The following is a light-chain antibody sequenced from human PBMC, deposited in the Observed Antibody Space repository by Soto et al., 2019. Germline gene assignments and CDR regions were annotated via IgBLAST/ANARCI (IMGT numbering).Light chain of an antibody. J-gene: IGLJ1*01. Sequence: QSALTQPASVSGSPGQSITISCTGTSRDVGAYDYVSWYLQYPDKAPQLLIYYVDHRPSGVSSRFSGPKSGNTASLTISGLQAEDEGDYYCCSYADGSIYFFGTGTKATV. V-gene: IGLV2-14*03. CDR3: CSYADGSIYF. CDR1: SRDVGAYDY. CDR2: YVD.